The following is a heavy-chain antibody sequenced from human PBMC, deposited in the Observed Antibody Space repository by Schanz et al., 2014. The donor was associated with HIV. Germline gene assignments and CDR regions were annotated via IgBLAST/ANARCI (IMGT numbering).Heavy chain of an antibody. CDR1: GVSFSSDA. CDR3: AREPNYSGFDS. CDR2: INPNSGGA. Sequence: QVQLVQPGAEVKKPGSSMKVSCKTSGVSFSSDAISWGRQAPGQGLEWMGWINPNSGGADSAQKFQGRVTMTRDTSISTAYLELSRLRSDDTAVYYCAREPNYSGFDSWGHGTLVTVSS. D-gene: IGHD5-12*01. V-gene: IGHV1-2*02. J-gene: IGHJ5*01.